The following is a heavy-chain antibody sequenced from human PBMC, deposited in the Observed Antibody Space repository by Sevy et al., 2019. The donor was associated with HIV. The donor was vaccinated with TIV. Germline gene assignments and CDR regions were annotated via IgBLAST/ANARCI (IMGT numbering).Heavy chain of an antibody. CDR3: AREDSSTWCFHF. CDR1: GGSISGSY. D-gene: IGHD6-13*01. J-gene: IGHJ4*02. V-gene: IGHV4-4*07. Sequence: SETLSLTCTVSGGSISGSYWSWIRQSAGKGLEWIGRIYPSGNTNYNPSLKSRVTMSVDTSKNHFSLKLTSVTAADTAAYYWAREDSSTWCFHFWGQGTLVTVSS. CDR2: IYPSGNT.